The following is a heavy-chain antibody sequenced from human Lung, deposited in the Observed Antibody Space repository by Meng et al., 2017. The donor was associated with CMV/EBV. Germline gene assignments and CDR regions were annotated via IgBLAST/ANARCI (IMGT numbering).Heavy chain of an antibody. D-gene: IGHD5/OR15-5a*01. J-gene: IGHJ6*02. CDR1: GFMFSDYS. CDR2: ISNGGAYI. CDR3: ARDVSPRSSVYFAIYYFYALDV. V-gene: IGHV3-21*01. Sequence: GGSLRLXCAASGFMFSDYSMNWVCQAPGKGLEWVSSISNGGAYIYYADSVKGRFTISRDNAQNSLYLQMNSLRAEDTAVYYCARDVSPRSSVYFAIYYFYALDVWGQGTTVTVSS.